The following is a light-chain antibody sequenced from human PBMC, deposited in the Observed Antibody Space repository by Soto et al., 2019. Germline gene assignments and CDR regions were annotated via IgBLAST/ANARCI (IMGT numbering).Light chain of an antibody. Sequence: QSVLTQPPSVSGAPGQRVTISRTGSSSNIGAGYDVHWYQQLPGTAPKLLIYGNSNRPSGVPDRFSGSKSGTSASLAITGLQAEDEADYYCQSYDSGLSGFYVFGTGTKVTVL. CDR1: SSNIGAGYD. CDR2: GNS. CDR3: QSYDSGLSGFYV. V-gene: IGLV1-40*01. J-gene: IGLJ1*01.